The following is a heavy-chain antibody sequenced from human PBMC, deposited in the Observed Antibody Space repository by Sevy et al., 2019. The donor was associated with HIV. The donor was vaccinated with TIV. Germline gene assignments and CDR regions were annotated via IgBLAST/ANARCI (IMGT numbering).Heavy chain of an antibody. J-gene: IGHJ4*01. V-gene: IGHV3-7*03. D-gene: IGHD6-19*01. CDR1: GFTFSTYW. Sequence: GGSLRLSCVASGFTFSTYWMSWVRQAPGKGLEWVANIKKDGSEKYYVDSVKGRFTISRDNAKSSLYLQMKSLRAEDTAVYYCARGGGNGWYYFDYWGQETLVTVSS. CDR2: IKKDGSEK. CDR3: ARGGGNGWYYFDY.